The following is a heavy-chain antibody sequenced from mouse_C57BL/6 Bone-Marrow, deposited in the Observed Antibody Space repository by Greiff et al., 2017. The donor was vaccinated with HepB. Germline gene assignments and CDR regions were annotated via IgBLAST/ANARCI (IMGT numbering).Heavy chain of an antibody. J-gene: IGHJ2*01. V-gene: IGHV1-81*01. CDR2: IYPRSGNT. CDR1: GYTFTSYG. CDR3: AREGYYYGSSLGY. Sequence: QVQLQQSGAELARPGVSVKLSCKASGYTFTSYGISWVKQRTGQGLEWIGEIYPRSGNTYYNEKFKGKATLTADKSSSTAYMELRSLTSEDSAVYVCAREGYYYGSSLGYWGQGTTLTVSS. D-gene: IGHD1-1*01.